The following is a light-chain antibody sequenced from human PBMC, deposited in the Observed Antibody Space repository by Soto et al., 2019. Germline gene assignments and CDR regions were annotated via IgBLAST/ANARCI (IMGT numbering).Light chain of an antibody. J-gene: IGLJ1*01. V-gene: IGLV2-11*01. CDR3: CSYAGSYTLYV. CDR1: SSDVGGDDF. Sequence: QSAVTQPRSVSGSPGRSVTISCTGTSSDVGGDDFVSWYQQHPAKAPKLVIFDVSKRPSGVPDRFSGSKSGNTASLTISGLQAEDEADYYCCSYAGSYTLYVFGTGTKVTVL. CDR2: DVS.